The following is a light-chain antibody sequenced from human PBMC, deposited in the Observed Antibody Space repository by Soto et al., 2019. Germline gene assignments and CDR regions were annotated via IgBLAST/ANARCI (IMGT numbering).Light chain of an antibody. CDR1: SNDVGHDNY. Sequence: QSVLTQPASVSGSPGQSITISCTGTSNDVGHDNYVSWYQQFPGKVPKLIFYDVSNRPSGVSNRFSGSKSGNTASLTISGLQADDEADYYCSSYTRSGTYVFGSRTKVTVL. J-gene: IGLJ1*01. V-gene: IGLV2-14*03. CDR2: DVS. CDR3: SSYTRSGTYV.